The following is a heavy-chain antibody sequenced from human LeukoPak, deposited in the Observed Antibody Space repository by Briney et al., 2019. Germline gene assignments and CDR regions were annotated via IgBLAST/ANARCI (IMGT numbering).Heavy chain of an antibody. J-gene: IGHJ4*02. CDR2: ISGSGGST. CDR3: AKDPPRRGTYYYDSSGYPDY. CDR1: GFTFSSYS. V-gene: IGHV3-23*01. D-gene: IGHD3-22*01. Sequence: PGGSLRLSCAASGFTFSSYSMNWVRQAPGKGLEWVSAISGSGGSTYYADSVKGRFTISRDNSKNTLYLQMNSLRAEDTAVYYCAKDPPRRGTYYYDSSGYPDYWGQGTLVTVSS.